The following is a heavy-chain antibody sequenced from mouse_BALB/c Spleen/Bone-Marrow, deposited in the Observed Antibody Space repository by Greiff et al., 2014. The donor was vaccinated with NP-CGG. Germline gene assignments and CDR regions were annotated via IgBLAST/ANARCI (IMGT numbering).Heavy chain of an antibody. CDR1: GFTFTDYY. D-gene: IGHD2-2*01. CDR2: IRNKANGYTT. Sequence: DVMLVESGGGLVQPGGSLRLSCATSGFTFTDYYMSWVRQPPGKALEWLGFIRNKANGYTTEYSASVKGRFTTSRDNSQSILYLQMNTLRAEDSATYYCARDGYDDYWGQGTTLTVSS. V-gene: IGHV7-3*02. J-gene: IGHJ2*01. CDR3: ARDGYDDY.